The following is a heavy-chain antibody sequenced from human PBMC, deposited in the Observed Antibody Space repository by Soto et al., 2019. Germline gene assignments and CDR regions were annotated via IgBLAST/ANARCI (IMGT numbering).Heavy chain of an antibody. CDR3: AKDSYSSTLSGSAP. CDR1: GFTFSSYA. D-gene: IGHD6-13*01. J-gene: IGHJ5*02. CDR2: ISGGGGST. V-gene: IGHV3-23*01. Sequence: EVQLLESGGGLVQPGGSLRLSCAASGFTFSSYAMSWVRQAPGKGLEWVSTISGGGGSTYYADSVKGRFTISRDNSRNTLYLQMNSLRAEDTALYYCAKDSYSSTLSGSAPWGQGTLVTVSS.